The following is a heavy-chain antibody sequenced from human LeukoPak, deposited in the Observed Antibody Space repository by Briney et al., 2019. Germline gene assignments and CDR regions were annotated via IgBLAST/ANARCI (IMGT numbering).Heavy chain of an antibody. CDR1: GYTFTSYY. V-gene: IGHV1-2*02. J-gene: IGHJ5*02. Sequence: ASVKVSCKASGYTFTSYYMHWVRQAPGQGLEWMGIINPSGGGTNYAQKFQGRVTMTRDTSISTAYMELSRLRSDDTAVYYCARDMWIQLWLSTADWFDPWGQGTLVTVSS. CDR2: INPSGGGT. CDR3: ARDMWIQLWLSTADWFDP. D-gene: IGHD5-18*01.